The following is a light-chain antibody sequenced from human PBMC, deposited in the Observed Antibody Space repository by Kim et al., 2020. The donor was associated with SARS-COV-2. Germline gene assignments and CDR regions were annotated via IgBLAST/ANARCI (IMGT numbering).Light chain of an antibody. CDR2: GAS. J-gene: IGKJ2*01. CDR3: QQFNNWPYT. Sequence: EIVMTQSPATLSVSPGERATLSCRASQSVTSKLAWYQQKPGQPPRLFIYGASTRATGIPARFSGSGSGTEFTLTINSLQSEDFAVYYCQQFNNWPYTFGQGTKREI. CDR1: QSVTSK. V-gene: IGKV3-15*01.